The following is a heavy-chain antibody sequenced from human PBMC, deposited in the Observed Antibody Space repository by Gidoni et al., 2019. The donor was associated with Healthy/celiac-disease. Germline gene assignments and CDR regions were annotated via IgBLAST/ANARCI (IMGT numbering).Heavy chain of an antibody. D-gene: IGHD6-13*01. CDR3: ARRQGLAAAGYYGMDV. CDR2: INAGNGNT. J-gene: IGHJ6*02. CDR1: GYTFTSYA. Sequence: QVQLVQSGAEVKKPGASVKVSCKASGYTFTSYAMHWVRQAPGQRLEWMGWINAGNGNTKYSQKFQGRVTITRDTSASTVYMELSSLRSEDTAVYYCARRQGLAAAGYYGMDVWGQGTTVTVSS. V-gene: IGHV1-3*01.